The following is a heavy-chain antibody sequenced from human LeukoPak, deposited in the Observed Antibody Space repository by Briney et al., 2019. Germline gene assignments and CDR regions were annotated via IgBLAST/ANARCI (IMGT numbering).Heavy chain of an antibody. CDR2: IYTSGST. Sequence: PSQTLSLTCTVSGGSISSGSYCWSWIRQPAGKGLEWIGRIYTSGSTNYNPSLKSRVTISVDTSKNQFSLKLSSVTAADTAVYYCAAFGVVIRYFDLWGRGTLVTVSS. J-gene: IGHJ2*01. D-gene: IGHD3-3*01. CDR3: AAFGVVIRYFDL. V-gene: IGHV4-61*02. CDR1: GGSISSGSYC.